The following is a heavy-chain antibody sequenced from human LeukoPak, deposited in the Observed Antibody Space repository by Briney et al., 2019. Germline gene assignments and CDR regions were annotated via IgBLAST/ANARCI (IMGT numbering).Heavy chain of an antibody. V-gene: IGHV4-4*07. CDR2: IYSTGST. D-gene: IGHD6-25*01. CDR3: ARDVAAENNWFDP. CDR1: GGSISSYY. J-gene: IGHJ5*02. Sequence: SETLSLTCTVSGGSISSYYWSWIRQPAGKGLEWIGRIYSTGSTNYNPSLKSRVTMSVDTSKNQFSLRLRSVTAADTAVYYCARDVAAENNWFDPWGQGTLVTVSS.